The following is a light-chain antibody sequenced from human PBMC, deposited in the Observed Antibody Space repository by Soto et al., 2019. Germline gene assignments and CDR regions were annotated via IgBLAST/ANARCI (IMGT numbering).Light chain of an antibody. Sequence: EIVLTQSPGTLSLSPGEGATLSCRASQSVSSSYLAWYQQKPGQAPRLLIYGASSRATGIPDRFSSSGSGKDFTLTISRLEPEDFAVYYCQQYANSPLTFGPGTKVDIK. CDR2: GAS. CDR1: QSVSSSY. J-gene: IGKJ3*01. CDR3: QQYANSPLT. V-gene: IGKV3-20*01.